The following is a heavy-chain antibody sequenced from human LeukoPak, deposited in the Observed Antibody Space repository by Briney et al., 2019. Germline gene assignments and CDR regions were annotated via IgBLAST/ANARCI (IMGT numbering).Heavy chain of an antibody. CDR2: INHSGST. V-gene: IGHV4-34*01. Sequence: SETLSLTCAVYGGSFSGYYWSWIRQPPGKGLEWIGEINHSGSTNYNPSLKSRVTISVDTSKNQSSLKLSSVTAADTAVYYCASPYIVGATNADDYWGQGTLVTVSS. CDR3: ASPYIVGATNADDY. J-gene: IGHJ4*02. CDR1: GGSFSGYY. D-gene: IGHD1-26*01.